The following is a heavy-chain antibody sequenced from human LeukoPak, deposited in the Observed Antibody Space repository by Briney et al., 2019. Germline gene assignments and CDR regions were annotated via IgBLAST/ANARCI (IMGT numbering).Heavy chain of an antibody. CDR2: ISSSSSYI. CDR3: GRGPFKAYSSSWYIGWFDP. CDR1: GFTFSSYS. D-gene: IGHD6-13*01. V-gene: IGHV3-21*01. J-gene: IGHJ5*02. Sequence: GGSLRLSCAASGFTFSSYSMNWVRQAPGKGLEWVSSISSSSSYIYYADSVKGRFTISRDNAKNSLYLQMNSLRAEDTAVYYCGRGPFKAYSSSWYIGWFDPWGQGTLVTVSS.